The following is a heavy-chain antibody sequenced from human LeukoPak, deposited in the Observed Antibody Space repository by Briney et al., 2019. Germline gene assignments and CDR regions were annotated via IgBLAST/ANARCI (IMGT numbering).Heavy chain of an antibody. CDR1: GGSISSSSYY. J-gene: IGHJ4*02. CDR2: ITGSGGRT. CDR3: ANLDRRTVGVDY. Sequence: PSETLSLTCTVSGGSISSSSYYWGWIRQPPGKGLEWVSAITGSGGRTFYADSVKGRFTISRDNARNTLYLQMNSLRAEDTAVYYCANLDRRTVGVDYWGQGTLVTVSS. D-gene: IGHD1-26*01. V-gene: IGHV3-23*01.